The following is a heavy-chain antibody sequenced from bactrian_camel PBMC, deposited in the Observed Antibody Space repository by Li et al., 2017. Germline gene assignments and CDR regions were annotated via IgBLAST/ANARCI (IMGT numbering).Heavy chain of an antibody. CDR1: GHTYGCR. V-gene: IGHV3S54*01. Sequence: HVQLVESGGGSVQAGGSLRLSCVASGHTYGCRMAWYRQTPGKQRELVSRINGDDGETYYADSVKGRFTISRGAVADTVTLQMDSLKSDLATTAAGGPRSPSP. J-gene: IGHJ4*01. CDR2: INGDDGET.